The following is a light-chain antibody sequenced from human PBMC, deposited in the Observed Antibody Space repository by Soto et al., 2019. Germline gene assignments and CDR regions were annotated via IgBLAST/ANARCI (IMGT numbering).Light chain of an antibody. Sequence: EIVMTQSPATLSVSPGERATLSCRASQSVSSNLAWYQQKPGQAPRLLIYGAPTRATGIPARFSGSGSGTXXXXXXXXLQSEDFAVYYCQQYNNWPQTFGQGTKLEIK. CDR1: QSVSSN. V-gene: IGKV3-15*01. CDR3: QQYNNWPQT. J-gene: IGKJ2*01. CDR2: GAP.